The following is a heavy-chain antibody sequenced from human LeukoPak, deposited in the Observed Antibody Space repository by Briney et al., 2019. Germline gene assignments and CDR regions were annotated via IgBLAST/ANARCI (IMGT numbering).Heavy chain of an antibody. CDR3: AKRGVVIRVILVGFHKEAYYFDS. D-gene: IGHD3-22*01. V-gene: IGHV3-23*01. Sequence: GGSLRLSCAASGFTFSNYVMTWVRQTPGKGLEWVAGISDTGKRTNYADSVKGRFTISRDNPQNTLYLQMNSLRAEDTAVYFCAKRGVVIRVILVGFHKEAYYFDSWGQGALVTVSS. CDR2: ISDTGKRT. J-gene: IGHJ4*02. CDR1: GFTFSNYV.